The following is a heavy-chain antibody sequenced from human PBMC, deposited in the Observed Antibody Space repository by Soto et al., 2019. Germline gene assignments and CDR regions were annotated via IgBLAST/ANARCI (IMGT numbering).Heavy chain of an antibody. D-gene: IGHD5-18*01. J-gene: IGHJ4*02. Sequence: EVQLVESGGGLVQHGGSLRLSCAASGFTFSNYWMHWVRQAPGKGLVWVSRMNSDGSSTSYADSVKGRFTISRDNAKNTLYLQMNSLRAEDTAVYYCARGYSSGYRIDYWGQGTLVTVSS. CDR1: GFTFSNYW. CDR2: MNSDGSST. CDR3: ARGYSSGYRIDY. V-gene: IGHV3-74*01.